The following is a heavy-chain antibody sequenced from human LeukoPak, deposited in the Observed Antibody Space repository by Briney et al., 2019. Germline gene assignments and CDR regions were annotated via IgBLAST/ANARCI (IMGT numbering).Heavy chain of an antibody. V-gene: IGHV3-30*02. CDR2: IRYDGSHK. CDR1: GFTFSSYG. Sequence: GGSLSLSCAASGFTFSSYGMHWVRQAPGKGLEWVAFIRYDGSHKYYADSVKGRFTISRDNSKNTLYLQMNSLRAEDTAVYYCAKDKYGYDSSGMDYWGQGTLVTVSS. D-gene: IGHD3-22*01. J-gene: IGHJ4*02. CDR3: AKDKYGYDSSGMDY.